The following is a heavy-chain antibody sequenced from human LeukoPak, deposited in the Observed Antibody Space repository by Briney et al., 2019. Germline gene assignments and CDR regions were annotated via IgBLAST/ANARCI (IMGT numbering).Heavy chain of an antibody. V-gene: IGHV3-33*01. J-gene: IGHJ3*02. Sequence: GGSLRLSCAASGFTFSSYDMHWVRQAPGKGLEWVAVIWYDREKKYYADSVKGRFTISRDNSKKTLFLQMDSLRAEDTAVYYCAGAGPAAPGVFDIWGQGTMVIVSS. CDR1: GFTFSSYD. CDR2: IWYDREKK. D-gene: IGHD6-13*01. CDR3: AGAGPAAPGVFDI.